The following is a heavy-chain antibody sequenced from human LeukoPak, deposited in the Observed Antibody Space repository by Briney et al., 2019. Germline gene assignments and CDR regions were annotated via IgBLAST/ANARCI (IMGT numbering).Heavy chain of an antibody. CDR3: ARGYYGSGSYYYFDY. Sequence: SGTLSLTCAVSGGSISSYYWSWIRQPPGKGLEWIGYIYYSGSTNYNPSLKSRVTISVDTSKNQFSLKLSSVTAADTAVYYCARGYYGSGSYYYFDYWGQGTLVTVSS. V-gene: IGHV4-59*01. CDR1: GGSISSYY. D-gene: IGHD3-10*01. CDR2: IYYSGST. J-gene: IGHJ4*02.